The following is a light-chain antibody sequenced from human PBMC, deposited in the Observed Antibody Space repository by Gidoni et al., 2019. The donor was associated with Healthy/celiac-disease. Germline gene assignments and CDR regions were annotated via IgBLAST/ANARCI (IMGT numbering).Light chain of an antibody. CDR1: QSISSW. CDR2: KAS. V-gene: IGKV1-5*03. Sequence: IQLPQSPSTLSASVGDRVTIPCRSSQSISSWLAWYQQKPGKAPKLLIYKASSLESGVPSRFSGSGYGTEFTLTISSLQPDEFATYYCQQYNSYTWTFGQGTKVEIK. J-gene: IGKJ1*01. CDR3: QQYNSYTWT.